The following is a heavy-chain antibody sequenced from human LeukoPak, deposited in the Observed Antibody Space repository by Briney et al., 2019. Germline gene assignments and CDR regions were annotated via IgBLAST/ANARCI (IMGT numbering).Heavy chain of an antibody. J-gene: IGHJ6*02. CDR2: IYYSGST. Sequence: SQTLSLTCTVSGGSISSGGYYWSWIRQHPGKGLEWIGYIYYSGSTYYNPSLKSRVTISVDTSKNQFSLKLSSVTAADTAVYYCARDQEIAVAGTDGMDVWGQGTTATVSS. CDR1: GGSISSGGYY. V-gene: IGHV4-31*03. D-gene: IGHD6-19*01. CDR3: ARDQEIAVAGTDGMDV.